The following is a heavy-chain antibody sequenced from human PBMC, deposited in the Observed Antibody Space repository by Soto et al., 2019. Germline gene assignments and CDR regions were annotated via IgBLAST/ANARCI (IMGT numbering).Heavy chain of an antibody. D-gene: IGHD3-3*01. Sequence: SETLSLTCTVSGGSLSPNYWTWIRQPPGKGLEWIAYIYYSGTATYNPSLKSRVTISVDTSKNQFSLKLSSVTAADTAVYYCVREPGMYYDFWSGYYPTWDYYGMDVWGQGTTVTVSS. CDR2: IYYSGTA. CDR1: GGSLSPNY. J-gene: IGHJ6*02. CDR3: VREPGMYYDFWSGYYPTWDYYGMDV. V-gene: IGHV4-59*01.